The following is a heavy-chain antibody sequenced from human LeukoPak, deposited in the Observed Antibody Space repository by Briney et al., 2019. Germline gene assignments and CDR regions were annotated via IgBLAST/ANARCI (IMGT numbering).Heavy chain of an antibody. CDR2: ISSSGHYL. J-gene: IGHJ4*02. Sequence: KPGGSLRLSCAASGFTFSSYSMNWVRQAPGKGLEWVSSISSSGHYLYYANSVKGRFTISRDNAKNSLYLQMNSLRAGDTAVYYCAKCGGDCSFFDYWGQGTLVTVSS. D-gene: IGHD2-21*02. CDR1: GFTFSSYS. V-gene: IGHV3-21*01. CDR3: AKCGGDCSFFDY.